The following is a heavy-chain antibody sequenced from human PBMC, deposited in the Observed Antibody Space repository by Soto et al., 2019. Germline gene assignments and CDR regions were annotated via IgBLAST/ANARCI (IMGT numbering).Heavy chain of an antibody. CDR2: IYYSGST. J-gene: IGHJ6*02. Sequence: PSETLPLTCTVSGGSISSGACYWSWIPKPPGKGLEWIGYIYYSGSTYYNPSLKSRVTISVDTSKNQFSLKLSSVTAEDTAVYYCARDQLLWFGELSRYYGMDVWGQGTTVTVSS. V-gene: IGHV4-30-4*01. CDR3: ARDQLLWFGELSRYYGMDV. D-gene: IGHD3-10*01. CDR1: GGSISSGACY.